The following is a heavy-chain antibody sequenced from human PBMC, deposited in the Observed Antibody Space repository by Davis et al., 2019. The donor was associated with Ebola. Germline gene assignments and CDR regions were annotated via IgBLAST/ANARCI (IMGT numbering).Heavy chain of an antibody. CDR3: AKNPLLDY. V-gene: IGHV3-23*01. CDR2: ISGSGDNT. Sequence: PGGSLRLSCAASGFTFSSFWMSWVRQAPGKGPEWVSTISGSGDNTYYADSVQGRFTISRDNSGDMLYLQLNGLRGDDTATYYCAKNPLLDYWGQGTLVTVSS. J-gene: IGHJ4*02. CDR1: GFTFSSFW.